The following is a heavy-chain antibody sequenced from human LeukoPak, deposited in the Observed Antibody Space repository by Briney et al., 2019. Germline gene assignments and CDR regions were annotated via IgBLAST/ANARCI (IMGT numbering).Heavy chain of an antibody. CDR3: ARFGSPSLQTPHFDF. J-gene: IGHJ4*02. V-gene: IGHV5-51*01. CDR1: GYGFSGYW. D-gene: IGHD3-16*01. Sequence: GESLKISCKGSGYGFSGYWIVWVRQMPGRGLEWMGIIFPGDSNTRYSPSFQGQVTISVDKSISTSYLQWSSLKASDTAMYYCARFGSPSLQTPHFDFWGQGTLVTVSS. CDR2: IFPGDSNT.